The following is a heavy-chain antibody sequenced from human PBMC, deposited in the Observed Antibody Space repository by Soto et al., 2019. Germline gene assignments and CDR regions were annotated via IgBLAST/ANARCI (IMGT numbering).Heavy chain of an antibody. Sequence: PSETPSLTCTVCGGSVCTSSYYGGWIQQPPGKGLEWIGNIFYSGSSYYNPSLKGRVTISVDTSKNQFSLSLKYVTAADTAVYYCARLRLRKELWTDSWGPGNLLTVSS. CDR3: ARLRLRKELWTDS. V-gene: IGHV4-39*01. CDR2: IFYSGSS. D-gene: IGHD4-17*01. CDR1: GGSVCTSSYY. J-gene: IGHJ4*02.